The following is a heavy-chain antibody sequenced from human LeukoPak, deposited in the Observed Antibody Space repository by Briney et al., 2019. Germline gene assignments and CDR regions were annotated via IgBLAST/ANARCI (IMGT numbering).Heavy chain of an antibody. V-gene: IGHV3-7*02. CDR2: IKEDGRQK. CDR1: GFTFSTYW. D-gene: IGHD5-18*01. Sequence: PGGSLRLSCAASGFTFSTYWMSWVRQAPGKGLEWVANIKEDGRQKFYVDSVKGRFTISRDNAKNSLYLQMDSLRAEDTAVYYCVKGWVQLDYWGQGTLVTVSS. J-gene: IGHJ4*02. CDR3: VKGWVQLDY.